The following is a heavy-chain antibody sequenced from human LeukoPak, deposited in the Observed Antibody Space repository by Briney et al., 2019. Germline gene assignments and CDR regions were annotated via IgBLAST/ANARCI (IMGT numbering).Heavy chain of an antibody. Sequence: GESLKISCKTSAYSFTSYWIGWVRQMPGKGLEWMGIIYPGDSDTRYSPSFQGQVTISVDNSITTAYLQWNSLKASDTAMYYCARPRGYSSGWGFFDYWGQGTLVTVSS. V-gene: IGHV5-51*01. CDR3: ARPRGYSSGWGFFDY. CDR1: AYSFTSYW. CDR2: IYPGDSDT. D-gene: IGHD6-19*01. J-gene: IGHJ4*02.